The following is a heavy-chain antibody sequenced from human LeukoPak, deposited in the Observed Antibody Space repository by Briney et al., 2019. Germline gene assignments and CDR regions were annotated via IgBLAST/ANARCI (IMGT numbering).Heavy chain of an antibody. V-gene: IGHV5-51*01. CDR3: ARHGNTYTLPPFDS. J-gene: IGHJ4*02. D-gene: IGHD3-16*01. Sequence: GESLKISCKGSGYRFTNYWIGWVRQMPGKGLEWMAMIYPGDSDTKYSPSFQGQVTISADRSISTAYLEWSSLKASDTAMYYCARHGNTYTLPPFDSWGQGTLVTVSS. CDR1: GYRFTNYW. CDR2: IYPGDSDT.